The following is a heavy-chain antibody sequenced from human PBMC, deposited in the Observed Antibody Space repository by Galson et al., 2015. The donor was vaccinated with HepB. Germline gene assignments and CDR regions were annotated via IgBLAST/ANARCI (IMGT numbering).Heavy chain of an antibody. V-gene: IGHV3-48*04. D-gene: IGHD4/OR15-4a*01. CDR1: DSTFSSYT. Sequence: SLRLSCAASDSTFSSYTINWVRQTPGKGLQWVSYISTNGATIRYADSVKGRFTIARDNAKNTMWLQMDSLRAEDTAVYYCATTKFGSGAYWTFDIWGQGTLVTVSS. CDR3: ATTKFGSGAYWTFDI. J-gene: IGHJ3*02. CDR2: ISTNGATI.